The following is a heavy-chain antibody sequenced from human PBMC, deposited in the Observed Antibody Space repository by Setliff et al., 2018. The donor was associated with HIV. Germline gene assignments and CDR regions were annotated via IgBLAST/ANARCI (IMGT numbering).Heavy chain of an antibody. V-gene: IGHV1-2*06. CDR3: TRDADIAMDTFDT. D-gene: IGHD5-18*01. J-gene: IGHJ3*02. Sequence: ASVKVSCKFFGHTFTASYLHWVRQAPGQGFEWMGRMYPLNGDTDYAQSFQGRVTMTRDTSINTAYMELSSLRSDDTAIYYCTRDADIAMDTFDTWGQGTMVTVSS. CDR1: GHTFTASY. CDR2: MYPLNGDT.